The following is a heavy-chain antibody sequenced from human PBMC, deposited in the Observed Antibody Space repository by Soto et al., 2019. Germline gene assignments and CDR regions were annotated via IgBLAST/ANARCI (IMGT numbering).Heavy chain of an antibody. V-gene: IGHV1-58*01. D-gene: IGHD3-22*01. Sequence: LAKVSCQDSGFTLISSAVQLARQARGQRLEWIGCIVVGSGNTNYAQKFQERVTISRDLSTSTAYMELSSLRPEETAVYYRAEAYYDTTDYSYDYWGQRTLVTVS. CDR1: GFTLISSA. J-gene: IGHJ4*02. CDR2: IVVGSGNT. CDR3: AEAYYDTTDYSYDY.